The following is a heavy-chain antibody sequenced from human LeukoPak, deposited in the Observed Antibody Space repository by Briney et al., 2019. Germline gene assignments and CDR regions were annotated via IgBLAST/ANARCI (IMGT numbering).Heavy chain of an antibody. CDR2: INTNTGNP. V-gene: IGHV7-4-1*02. CDR3: ARAPTYYYDSSGHYTYFDY. D-gene: IGHD3-22*01. CDR1: GYTFTTYA. J-gene: IGHJ4*02. Sequence: GASVKVSCKASGYTFTTYAMNWVRQAPGQGLEWMGWINTNTGNPTYAQGFTGRFVFSLDTSVSTAYLQISSLKAEDTAVYYCARAPTYYYDSSGHYTYFDYWGQGTLVTVSS.